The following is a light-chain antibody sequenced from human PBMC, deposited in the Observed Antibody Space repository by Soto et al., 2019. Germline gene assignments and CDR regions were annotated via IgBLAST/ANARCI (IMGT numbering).Light chain of an antibody. CDR1: SSVVGAYNR. CDR2: EVS. Sequence: SVLTQPPPVSGAPGQAVTISCPGTSSVVGAYNRVSWYQQSPGTAPKLMIYEVSDRPSGVPDRFSGSKSGNTASLTISGLQAEDEADYYCCSHSSSNSFVFGTGTKVTVL. V-gene: IGLV2-18*02. J-gene: IGLJ1*01. CDR3: CSHSSSNSFV.